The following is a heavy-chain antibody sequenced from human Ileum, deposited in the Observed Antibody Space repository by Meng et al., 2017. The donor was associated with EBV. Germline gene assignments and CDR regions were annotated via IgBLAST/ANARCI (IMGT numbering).Heavy chain of an antibody. Sequence: QLQMQESGPGLVKPSATLSRTCSVACDSNSNSDHYWNWIRRSPGKGLEWIASIYRSGSSYFDPSLKSRVSLSLDTSKNQFSLKLSSVTAADTALYYCARDPAYPRGLFDSWGQGILVTVSS. CDR1: CDSNSNSDHY. D-gene: IGHD3-10*01. CDR2: IYRSGSS. V-gene: IGHV4-39*07. CDR3: ARDPAYPRGLFDS. J-gene: IGHJ4*02.